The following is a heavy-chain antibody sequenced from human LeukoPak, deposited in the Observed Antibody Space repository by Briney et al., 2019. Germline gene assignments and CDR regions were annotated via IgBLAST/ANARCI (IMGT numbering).Heavy chain of an antibody. CDR2: IYYRGST. V-gene: IGHV4-59*01. CDR3: ARADYDTSAYYYTFDY. CDR1: GGSIDGYY. Sequence: PSGTLSLTCTVSGGSIDGYYWSWIRQPPEKGLEWIGYIYYRGSTNYNPSLKSRVTISVDTSKNQFSLNLSSVTAADTAVYYCARADYDTSAYYYTFDYWGQGTLVTVSS. D-gene: IGHD3-22*01. J-gene: IGHJ4*02.